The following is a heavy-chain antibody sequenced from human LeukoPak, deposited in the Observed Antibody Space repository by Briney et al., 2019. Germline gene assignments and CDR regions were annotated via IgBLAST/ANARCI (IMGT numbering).Heavy chain of an antibody. CDR3: ARGSTYYDSSGQVPFDY. J-gene: IGHJ4*02. CDR1: RFTFSSYG. CDR2: ISGSSSTI. Sequence: GGSLRLSCAASRFTFSSYGMNWVRQAPGKGLEWGSYISGSSSTIYYADSVKGRFTISRDNGKNTLYLQMNSLRAEDTAVYYCARGSTYYDSSGQVPFDYWGQGTLVTVSS. D-gene: IGHD3-22*01. V-gene: IGHV3-48*01.